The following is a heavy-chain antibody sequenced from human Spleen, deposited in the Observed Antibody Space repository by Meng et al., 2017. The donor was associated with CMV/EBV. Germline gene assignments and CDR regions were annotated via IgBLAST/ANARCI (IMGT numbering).Heavy chain of an antibody. Sequence: ASVKVSCKASGYTFTGYYMHWVRQAPGQGLEWMGWIKPKSGDTKYSQKFQGRVTMTRDTSITTAYMEVSRLRSDDTAVYHCARGDYDLYFGLDVWGQGTTVTVSS. CDR3: ARGDYDLYFGLDV. D-gene: IGHD4-17*01. J-gene: IGHJ6*02. CDR2: IKPKSGDT. CDR1: GYTFTGYY. V-gene: IGHV1-2*02.